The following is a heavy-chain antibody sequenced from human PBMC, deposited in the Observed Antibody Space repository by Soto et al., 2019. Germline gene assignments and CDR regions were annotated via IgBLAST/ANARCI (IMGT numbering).Heavy chain of an antibody. CDR1: GYTFTSYG. J-gene: IGHJ6*02. CDR2: ISAYNGNT. Sequence: ASVKVSCKASGYTFTSYGISWVRQAPGQGLEWMGWISAYNGNTNYAQKLQGRVTMTTDPSTSTADMELSRLRSDDTAVYYCAIVRDSWYSDYYYSMDVWGQGTTVTVSS. CDR3: AIVRDSWYSDYYYSMDV. V-gene: IGHV1-18*01. D-gene: IGHD6-13*01.